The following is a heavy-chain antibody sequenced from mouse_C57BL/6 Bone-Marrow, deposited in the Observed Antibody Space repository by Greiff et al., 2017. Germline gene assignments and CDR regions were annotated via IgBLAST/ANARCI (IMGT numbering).Heavy chain of an antibody. CDR1: GYTFTSYG. CDR3: ARRDGYYVDFDY. V-gene: IGHV1-81*01. Sequence: VQLQESGAELARPGASVKLSCKASGYTFTSYGISWVKQRTGQGLEWIGEIYPRSGNTYYNEKFKGKATLTADKSSSTAYMELRSLTSEDSAVYFCARRDGYYVDFDYWGQGTTLTVSS. J-gene: IGHJ2*01. D-gene: IGHD2-3*01. CDR2: IYPRSGNT.